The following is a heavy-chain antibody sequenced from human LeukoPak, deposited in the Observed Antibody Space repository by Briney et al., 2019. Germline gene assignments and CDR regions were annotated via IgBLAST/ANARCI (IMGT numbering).Heavy chain of an antibody. J-gene: IGHJ5*02. D-gene: IGHD2-2*03. V-gene: IGHV1-2*02. CDR3: ASGHCSSTSCYAFWWFDP. Sequence: GASVKVSCKASGYTFTGYYMHWVRQAPGQGLEWMGWINPNSGGTNYAQKFQGRVTMTRDTSISTAYMELSRLRSDDTAVYYCASGHCSSTSCYAFWWFDPWGQGTLVTVSS. CDR1: GYTFTGYY. CDR2: INPNSGGT.